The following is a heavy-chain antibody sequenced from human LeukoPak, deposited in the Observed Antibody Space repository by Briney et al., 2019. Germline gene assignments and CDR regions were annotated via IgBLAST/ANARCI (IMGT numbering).Heavy chain of an antibody. D-gene: IGHD3-10*01. Sequence: PGRSLRLSCAASGFTFSSYGRHWVRQAPGKGLEWVAVISWDGSNKYCADSVKGRFTISRDNSKNTLYLQMNSLRAEDTAVYYCAKDQVRGVIIKYYFDYWGQGTLVTVSS. J-gene: IGHJ4*02. V-gene: IGHV3-30*18. CDR2: ISWDGSNK. CDR1: GFTFSSYG. CDR3: AKDQVRGVIIKYYFDY.